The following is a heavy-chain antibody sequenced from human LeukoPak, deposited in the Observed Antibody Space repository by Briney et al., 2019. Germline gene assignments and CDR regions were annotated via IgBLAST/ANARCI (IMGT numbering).Heavy chain of an antibody. CDR3: ARYGGYYYGAHY. Sequence: SETLSLTCAVYGGSFSGYYWIWIRQPPGKGLEWIGEINHSGSTNYNPSLKSRVTISVDTSKNQFSLKLSSVTAADTAVYYCARYGGYYYGAHYWGQGTLVTVSS. CDR2: INHSGST. J-gene: IGHJ4*02. CDR1: GGSFSGYY. V-gene: IGHV4-34*01. D-gene: IGHD3-22*01.